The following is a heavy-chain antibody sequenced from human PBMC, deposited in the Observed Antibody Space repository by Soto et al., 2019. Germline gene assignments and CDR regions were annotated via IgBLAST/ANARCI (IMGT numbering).Heavy chain of an antibody. CDR3: ARFNGPPYCFDF. V-gene: IGHV4-31*03. CDR1: GDSISSGGYY. Sequence: SETLSLTCSVSGDSISSGGYYWSWIRQHPGKGLECIGYIYYSGSTFYNPPLKRRISISVDPSKNQFSLNLRSVTAADTAMYYCARFNGPPYCFDFWGQGTLVTVSS. CDR2: IYYSGST. J-gene: IGHJ4*02.